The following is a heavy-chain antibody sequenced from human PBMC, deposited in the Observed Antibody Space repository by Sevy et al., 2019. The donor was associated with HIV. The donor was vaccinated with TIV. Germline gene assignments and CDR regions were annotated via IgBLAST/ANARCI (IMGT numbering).Heavy chain of an antibody. J-gene: IGHJ4*02. CDR1: GFTFSSYS. CDR2: ISSSSSTI. Sequence: LTCAASGFTFSSYSMNWVRQAPGKGLEWVSYISSSSSTIYYADSVKGRFTISRDNAKNSLYLQMNSLRDEDTAVYYCARALPPYNWNDSTHDCWGQGTLVTVSS. V-gene: IGHV3-48*02. D-gene: IGHD1-20*01. CDR3: ARALPPYNWNDSTHDC.